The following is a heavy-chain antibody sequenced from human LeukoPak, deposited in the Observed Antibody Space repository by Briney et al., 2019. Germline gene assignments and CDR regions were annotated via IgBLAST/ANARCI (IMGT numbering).Heavy chain of an antibody. CDR3: ARGGIAVAGTSAFDI. D-gene: IGHD6-19*01. CDR1: GGTFSSYA. J-gene: IGHJ3*02. V-gene: IGHV1-69*05. CDR2: IIPIFGTA. Sequence: ASVKVSCKASGGTFSSYAISWVRQAPGQGLEWMGGIIPIFGTANYAQKFQGRVTITTDESTSTAYMELSSLRSEDTAVYYCARGGIAVAGTSAFDIWGQGTMVTVSS.